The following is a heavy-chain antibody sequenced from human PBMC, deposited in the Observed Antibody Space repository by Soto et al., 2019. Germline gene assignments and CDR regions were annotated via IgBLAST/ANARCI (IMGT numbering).Heavy chain of an antibody. CDR2: ISSSSSYI. Sequence: GGSLRLSCAASGFTFSSYSMNWVRQAPGKGLEWVSSISSSSSYIYYADSVKGRFTISRDNAKNSLYLQVNSLRAEDTAVYYCAKRYYDFWSGTKGHFDYWGQGTLVTVSS. CDR1: GFTFSSYS. V-gene: IGHV3-21*01. CDR3: AKRYYDFWSGTKGHFDY. J-gene: IGHJ4*02. D-gene: IGHD3-3*01.